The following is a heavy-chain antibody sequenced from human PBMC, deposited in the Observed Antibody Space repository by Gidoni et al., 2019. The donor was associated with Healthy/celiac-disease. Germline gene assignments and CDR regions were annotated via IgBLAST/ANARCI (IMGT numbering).Heavy chain of an antibody. D-gene: IGHD2-21*02. CDR1: GFTFSSYG. CDR3: AKSEIVVVTALPDY. Sequence: QVQLVESGGGVVQPGRSLRPSCAAAGFTFSSYGMHWVRQAPGKGLEWVAVISYDGSNKSYADSVKRRFPISRDNSKNTLYLQMNSLRAEDTAVYYCAKSEIVVVTALPDYWGQGTLVTVSS. V-gene: IGHV3-30*18. CDR2: ISYDGSNK. J-gene: IGHJ4*02.